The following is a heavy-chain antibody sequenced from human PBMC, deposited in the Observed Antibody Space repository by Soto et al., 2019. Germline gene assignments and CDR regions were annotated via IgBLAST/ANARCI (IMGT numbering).Heavy chain of an antibody. J-gene: IGHJ5*02. V-gene: IGHV3-7*01. CDR2: IKPDESEK. CDR1: GFTFRDSW. D-gene: IGHD4-4*01. Sequence: EVQLWESGGGLVQPGGALRLSGTASGFTFRDSWMTCVRQAPGKRLEWVARIKPDESEKKYADSVKGRFSISRDNAKNSMYLQMDSLRGEDTAVYYCVRGGSNYASWGQGTLVTVSS. CDR3: VRGGSNYAS.